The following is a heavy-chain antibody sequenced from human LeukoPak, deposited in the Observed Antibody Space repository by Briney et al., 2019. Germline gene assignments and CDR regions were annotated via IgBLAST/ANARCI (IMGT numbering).Heavy chain of an antibody. CDR1: GLTFRTTW. V-gene: IGHV3-74*01. D-gene: IGHD1-7*01. J-gene: IGHJ4*02. CDR3: ATARNFRFEY. CDR2: MNGEGTTI. Sequence: GGSRRLSCATSGLTFRTTWMHWVRQAPGKGLMWVSRMNGEGTTIDYADSVKGRFTVSRDYAKNTLFLQMNNLRTEDTALYFCATARNFRFEYWGQGSLVIVSA.